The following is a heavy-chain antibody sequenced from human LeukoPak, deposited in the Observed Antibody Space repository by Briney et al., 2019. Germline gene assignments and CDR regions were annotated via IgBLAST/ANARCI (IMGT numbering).Heavy chain of an antibody. CDR1: GFTSSSYW. CDR2: ISSDGSSST. CDR3: TRDTQSHFDY. J-gene: IGHJ4*02. V-gene: IGHV3-74*01. Sequence: GGSLRLSCAASGFTSSSYWMHWVRQVPGKGLVWVSRISSDGSSSTSYADSVRGRFTISRDNAKNTLYLQMNSLRAEDTAVYYCTRDTQSHFDYWGQGTLVTVSS.